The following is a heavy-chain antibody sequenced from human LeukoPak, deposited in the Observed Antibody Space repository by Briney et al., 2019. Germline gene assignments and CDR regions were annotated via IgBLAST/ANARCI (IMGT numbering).Heavy chain of an antibody. CDR2: ISSIGSTI. V-gene: IGHV3-48*03. CDR3: ARVRGLWLISDY. Sequence: GGSLRLSCAASGFTFSSYEMSWVRQAPGKRLGWVSYISSIGSTIYYADSVKGRFTISRDNAKNSLYLEMNSLRAEDTGVYYCARVRGLWLISDYWGQGTLVTVSS. J-gene: IGHJ4*02. D-gene: IGHD5-18*01. CDR1: GFTFSSYE.